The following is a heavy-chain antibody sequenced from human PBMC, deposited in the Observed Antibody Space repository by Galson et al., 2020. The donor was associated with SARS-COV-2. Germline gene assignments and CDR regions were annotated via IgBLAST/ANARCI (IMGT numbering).Heavy chain of an antibody. CDR3: ARADRGDYNRRLFDQ. D-gene: IGHD4-17*01. J-gene: IGHJ4*02. Sequence: TLSLTCTVTGGSISSHYWSWIRQPPGRGPEWIGSIYYAVTTKHNPSPKSRVSISIDTSWNQFSLKLTPVTAADTAVYYCARADRGDYNRRLFDQWGQGTLVTVSS. V-gene: IGHV4-59*11. CDR1: GGSISSHY. CDR2: IYYAVTT.